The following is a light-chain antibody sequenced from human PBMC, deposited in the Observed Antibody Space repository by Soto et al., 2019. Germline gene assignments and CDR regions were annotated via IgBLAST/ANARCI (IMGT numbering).Light chain of an antibody. J-gene: IGLJ2*01. CDR3: AAWDDSLNGPV. CDR1: SSNIGTKT. CDR2: GNN. V-gene: IGLV1-44*01. Sequence: QSVLTQPPSASGTPGQRVTISCSGSSSNIGTKTVNWYQQLPGTAPKLLIHGNNQRPSGVPDRFSGSKSGTAASLAISGLQSEDEADYYCAAWDDSLNGPVFGGGTKVTVL.